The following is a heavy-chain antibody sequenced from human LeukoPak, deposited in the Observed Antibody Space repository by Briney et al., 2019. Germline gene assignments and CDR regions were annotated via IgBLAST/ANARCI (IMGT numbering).Heavy chain of an antibody. CDR3: ARSCGGDCYDAFDI. V-gene: IGHV3-11*01. J-gene: IGHJ3*02. Sequence: GGSLRLSCAASGFAFSDYYMNWVRQAPGKGLEWVSYVSSSGTSKYYAASVEGRFTISRDNAKKSLYLQMNSLSAEDTAVYFCARSCGGDCYDAFDIWGQGTMPTVPS. CDR2: VSSSGTSK. CDR1: GFAFSDYY. D-gene: IGHD2-21*02.